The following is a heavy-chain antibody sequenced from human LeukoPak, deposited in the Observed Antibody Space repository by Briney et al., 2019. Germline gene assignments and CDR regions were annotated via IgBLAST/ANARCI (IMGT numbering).Heavy chain of an antibody. CDR2: IIASRGST. Sequence: SGGSLRLSCAASGFSLSNSAMSWVRQAPGKGLEWVSLIIASRGSTFYADSVKGRFTISRDNSKNTLYLQMNSLRAEDTAVYYCAKGAYDYIEMGYFDYWGQGTLVTVSS. CDR1: GFSLSNSA. D-gene: IGHD5-12*01. J-gene: IGHJ4*02. V-gene: IGHV3-23*01. CDR3: AKGAYDYIEMGYFDY.